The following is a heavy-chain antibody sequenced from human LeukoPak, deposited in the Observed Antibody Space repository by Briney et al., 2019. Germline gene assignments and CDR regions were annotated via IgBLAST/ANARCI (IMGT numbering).Heavy chain of an antibody. J-gene: IGHJ4*02. V-gene: IGHV3-21*01. CDR1: GFTFSTYS. D-gene: IGHD4-17*01. Sequence: GGSLRLSCAASGFTFSTYSSKWGRQAPGKGREWVSSISRNSGYIYYAESVKGGFTICRDEAQNALDLQMNSLTAEDTAVYDCARDGRGDYQSYYFDYWGQGPLVSVPS. CDR2: ISRNSGYI. CDR3: ARDGRGDYQSYYFDY.